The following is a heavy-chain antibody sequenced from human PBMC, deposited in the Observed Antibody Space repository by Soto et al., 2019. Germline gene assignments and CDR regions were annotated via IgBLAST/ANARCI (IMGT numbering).Heavy chain of an antibody. CDR2: IHYSGST. Sequence: QVQLQESGPGLVKPSETLSLTCTVSGGSISSNYWSWIRQPPGKGLEWIGYIHYSGSTNYNPSLKSRVTISVDRSKNQFSVKLSSVTAADTAVYYCARDRWNSDYWGQGTLVTVSS. V-gene: IGHV4-59*01. CDR3: ARDRWNSDY. CDR1: GGSISSNY. D-gene: IGHD1-1*01. J-gene: IGHJ4*02.